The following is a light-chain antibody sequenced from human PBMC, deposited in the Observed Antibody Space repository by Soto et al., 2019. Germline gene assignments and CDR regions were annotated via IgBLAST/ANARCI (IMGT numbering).Light chain of an antibody. J-gene: IGKJ5*01. Sequence: DIQMTQSPSSLSTSVGDRVTITCQASQDISYYLNWYQHKPGEAPKLLINDASNLKTGVPSRFSGSGSGTHFVFTIDSLRPEDIAPYYCQQFHSRPITFGQGTRLE. V-gene: IGKV1-33*01. CDR1: QDISYY. CDR3: QQFHSRPIT. CDR2: DAS.